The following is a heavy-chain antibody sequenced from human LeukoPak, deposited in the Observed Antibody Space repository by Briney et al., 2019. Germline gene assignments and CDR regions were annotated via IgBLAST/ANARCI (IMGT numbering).Heavy chain of an antibody. Sequence: ASVKVSCKASGYTFTGYYMHWVRQAPGQGLEWMGWINPNSGSTNYAQKFQGRVTMTRDTSISTAYMELSRLRSDDTAVYYCARGPYSGSYYYFDYWGQGTLVTVSS. V-gene: IGHV1-2*02. CDR2: INPNSGST. CDR1: GYTFTGYY. CDR3: ARGPYSGSYYYFDY. J-gene: IGHJ4*02. D-gene: IGHD1-26*01.